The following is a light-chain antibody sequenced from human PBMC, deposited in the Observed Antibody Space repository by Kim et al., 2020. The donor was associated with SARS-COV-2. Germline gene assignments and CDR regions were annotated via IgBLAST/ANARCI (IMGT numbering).Light chain of an antibody. J-gene: IGLJ3*02. CDR3: NSRDSSGNHWV. CDR2: GKN. Sequence: SSELTQDPAVSVALGQTVRITCQGDSLRSYYASWYQQKAGQAPVLVIYGKNNRPSGIPDRFSGPSSGNTASLTITGAQAEDEADYYCNSRDSSGNHWVFGGGTKLTVL. CDR1: SLRSYY. V-gene: IGLV3-19*01.